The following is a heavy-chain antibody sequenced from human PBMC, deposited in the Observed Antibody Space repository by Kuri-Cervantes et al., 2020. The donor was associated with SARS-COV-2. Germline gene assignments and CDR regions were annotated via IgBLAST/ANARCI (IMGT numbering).Heavy chain of an antibody. CDR3: ARDLRLGKSLDY. CDR1: GFTFSSYA. Sequence: GGSRRPPWPPSGFTFSSYAMHWVRQAPGKGLEWVAVISYDGSNKYYADSVKGRFTISRDNSKNTLYLQMSSLRAEDTAVYYCARDLRLGKSLDYWGQGTLVTVSS. V-gene: IGHV3-30-3*01. D-gene: IGHD7-27*01. CDR2: ISYDGSNK. J-gene: IGHJ4*02.